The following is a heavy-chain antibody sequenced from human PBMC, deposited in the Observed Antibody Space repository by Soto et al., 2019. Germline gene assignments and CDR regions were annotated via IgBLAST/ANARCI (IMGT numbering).Heavy chain of an antibody. CDR3: ARAYYDILTGYQGGFDP. CDR1: GGTFSSYA. V-gene: IGHV1-69*12. D-gene: IGHD3-9*01. Sequence: QVQLVQSGAEVKKPGSSVKVSCKASGGTFSSYAISWVRQAPGQGLEWMGGIIPIFGTANYAQKFQGRVTITADESTSTAYMELSSLRSEDTAVYYCARAYYDILTGYQGGFDPWGQGTLVTVSS. CDR2: IIPIFGTA. J-gene: IGHJ5*02.